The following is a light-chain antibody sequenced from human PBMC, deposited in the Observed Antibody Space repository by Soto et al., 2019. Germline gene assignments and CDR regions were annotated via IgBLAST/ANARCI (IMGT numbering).Light chain of an antibody. V-gene: IGKV3-11*01. CDR1: QSVSSY. Sequence: EIVLTQSPATLSLSPGERATLSCRASQSVSSYLAWYQQKPGQAPRLLIYNASNRAPGIPARCSGSGSGTDFTLTISSLDPEDFAVYYCQQRSDGPITVGQGTRLESK. CDR2: NAS. CDR3: QQRSDGPIT. J-gene: IGKJ5*01.